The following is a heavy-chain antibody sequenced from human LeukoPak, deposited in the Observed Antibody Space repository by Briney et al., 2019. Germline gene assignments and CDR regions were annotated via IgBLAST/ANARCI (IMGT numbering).Heavy chain of an antibody. CDR2: IYTRGST. CDR1: GGSINNYY. D-gene: IGHD2-15*01. CDR3: ARGRYGSADICSGGDAFDI. Sequence: SETLSPTCTVSGGSINNYYWSWIREPAGKGLEWIGRIYTRGSTNYNPSLTRRVTMSVDTSKNQFSLKLSSVTAADTAVYYCARGRYGSADICSGGDAFDIWGQGTMVSVSS. J-gene: IGHJ3*02. V-gene: IGHV4-4*07.